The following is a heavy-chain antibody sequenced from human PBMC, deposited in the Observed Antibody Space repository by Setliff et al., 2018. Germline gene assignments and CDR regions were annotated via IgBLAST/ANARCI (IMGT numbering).Heavy chain of an antibody. CDR2: ISSSSGLI. J-gene: IGHJ1*01. Sequence: GGSLRLSCAASGFTFSTYAMNWLRQAPGKGLEWVSYISSSSGLIYYADSVRGRFTISRDNAKNTLYLQMNSLRAEDTAVYYCAKIAGDYAGYFQHWGQGTLVTVSS. CDR1: GFTFSTYA. V-gene: IGHV3-48*01. D-gene: IGHD4-17*01. CDR3: AKIAGDYAGYFQH.